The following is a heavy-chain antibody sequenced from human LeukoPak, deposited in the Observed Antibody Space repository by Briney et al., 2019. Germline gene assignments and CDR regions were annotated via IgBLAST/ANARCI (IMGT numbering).Heavy chain of an antibody. CDR2: IYTTGRT. CDR1: GFTVSSNS. V-gene: IGHV3-53*01. Sequence: GVSLRLSCTVSGFTVSSNSMSWVRQAPGKGLEGVSFIYTTGRTHDSDSVKGRFTISRDSSKNTLYLQMNSLRAEDTAVYYCARRAGDYSHPYDYWGQGTLVTVSS. J-gene: IGHJ4*02. D-gene: IGHD3-22*01. CDR3: ARRAGDYSHPYDY.